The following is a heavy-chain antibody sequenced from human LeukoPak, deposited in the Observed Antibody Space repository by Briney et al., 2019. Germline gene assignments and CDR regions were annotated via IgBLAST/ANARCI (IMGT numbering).Heavy chain of an antibody. CDR1: GGSISSGGYS. CDR3: ARQLNYYDSSGYYSGAFDI. V-gene: IGHV4-30-4*07. Sequence: SETLSLTCAVSGGSISSGGYSWSWIRQPPGKGLEWIGYIYYSGSTYYNPSLKSRVTISVDTSKNQFSLKLSSVTAADTAVYYCARQLNYYDSSGYYSGAFDIWGQGTMVTVSS. J-gene: IGHJ3*02. D-gene: IGHD3-22*01. CDR2: IYYSGST.